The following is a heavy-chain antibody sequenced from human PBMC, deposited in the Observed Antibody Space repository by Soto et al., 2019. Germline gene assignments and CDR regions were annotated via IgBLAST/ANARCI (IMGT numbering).Heavy chain of an antibody. CDR1: GYTFTSYG. V-gene: IGHV1-18*01. Sequence: GASVKVSCKASGYTFTSYGISWVRQAPGQGLEWMRWISAYNGNTNYAQKLQGRVTMTTDTSTSTAYMELRSLRSDDTAVYYCASDSGYYDSSGYYPDAFDIWGQGTMVTVSS. CDR3: ASDSGYYDSSGYYPDAFDI. D-gene: IGHD3-22*01. J-gene: IGHJ3*02. CDR2: ISAYNGNT.